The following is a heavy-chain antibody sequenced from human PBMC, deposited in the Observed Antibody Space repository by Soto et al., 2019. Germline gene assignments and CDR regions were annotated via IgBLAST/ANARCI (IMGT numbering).Heavy chain of an antibody. V-gene: IGHV3-23*01. CDR3: AKDDEKGLRFLEWLSDSYYYYYMDV. Sequence: GGSLRLSCAASGFTFSSYAMSWVRQAPGKGLEWVSAISGSGGSTYYADSVKGRFTISRDNSKSTLYLQMNSLRAEDTAVYYCAKDDEKGLRFLEWLSDSYYYYYMDVWGKGTTVTVSS. D-gene: IGHD3-3*01. CDR1: GFTFSSYA. J-gene: IGHJ6*03. CDR2: ISGSGGST.